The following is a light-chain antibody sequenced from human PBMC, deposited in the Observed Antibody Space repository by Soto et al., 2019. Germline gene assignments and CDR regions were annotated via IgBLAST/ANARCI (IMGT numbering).Light chain of an antibody. CDR2: DVS. J-gene: IGLJ2*01. CDR3: FSYAGTYTPVV. Sequence: QPVLNQPRSVSGSTGQSVTISCSGTSSDVGGYDYVSWYQQSPDKAPKLMIFDVSERPAGVPDRFAGSKSGNTASLTISGLQAEDEADYYCFSYAGTYTPVVFGGGTKVTVL. V-gene: IGLV2-11*01. CDR1: SSDVGGYDY.